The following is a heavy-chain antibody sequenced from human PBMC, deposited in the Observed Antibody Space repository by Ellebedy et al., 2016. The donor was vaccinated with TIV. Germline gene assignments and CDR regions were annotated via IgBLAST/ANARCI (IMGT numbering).Heavy chain of an antibody. CDR2: MSPNSGKT. Sequence: AASVKVSCKASGYTFLSHSLHWLRPATGHXLSWMGWMSPNSGKTGYAQKFQGRVTITRNTSINTAYMELSSLRSEDTAVYYGARGYALDFWGQGAPVTVSS. J-gene: IGHJ4*02. D-gene: IGHD4-17*01. V-gene: IGHV1-8*02. CDR3: ARGYALDF. CDR1: GYTFLSHS.